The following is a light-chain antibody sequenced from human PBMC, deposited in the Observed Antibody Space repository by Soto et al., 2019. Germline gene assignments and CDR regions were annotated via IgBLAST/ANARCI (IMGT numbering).Light chain of an antibody. Sequence: QSVLTQPASVSGSPGQSITISCTGTSADVGASDYVSWYQHHPGKGPKLMIFDVTIRPSGVSNRFSGSKSGNTASLTISGLQAEDEADYHCSSYTTSGTPVFGGGTQLAVL. CDR1: SADVGASDY. CDR2: DVT. J-gene: IGLJ7*01. CDR3: SSYTTSGTPV. V-gene: IGLV2-14*03.